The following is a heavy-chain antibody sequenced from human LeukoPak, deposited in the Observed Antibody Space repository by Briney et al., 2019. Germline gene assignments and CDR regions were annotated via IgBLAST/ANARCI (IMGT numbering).Heavy chain of an antibody. CDR3: AKSRGYYYDSSGYTNYFHY. J-gene: IGHJ4*02. Sequence: GGSLRLSCAASGFTFSSYAMTWVRQAPGKGLEWVSTISGSGGNTYYADSVKGRFTISRDNSKNTLYLQMNSLRAEDTAVYYCAKSRGYYYDSSGYTNYFHYWGQGTLVTVSS. CDR2: ISGSGGNT. CDR1: GFTFSSYA. D-gene: IGHD3-22*01. V-gene: IGHV3-23*01.